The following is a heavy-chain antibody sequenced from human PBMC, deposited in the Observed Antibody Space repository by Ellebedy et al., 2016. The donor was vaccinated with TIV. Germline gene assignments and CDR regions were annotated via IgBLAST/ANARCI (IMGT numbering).Heavy chain of an antibody. D-gene: IGHD1-1*01. CDR3: ARGVATGSLDY. J-gene: IGHJ4*02. V-gene: IGHV4-61*01. Sequence: MPGGSLRLSCTVSGGSVSIGSYYRNWIRQPPGEALEWIGCVYSSGSIEYSPSLQSRITLSIDTSKNQSSLKLSSVTAADTAIYYSARGVATGSLDYWGQGTLVAVSS. CDR2: VYSSGSI. CDR1: GGSVSIGSYY.